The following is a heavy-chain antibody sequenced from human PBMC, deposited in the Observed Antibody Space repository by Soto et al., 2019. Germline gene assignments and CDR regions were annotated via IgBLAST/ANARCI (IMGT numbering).Heavy chain of an antibody. CDR3: AREGAVVAATFHYYGMDV. D-gene: IGHD2-15*01. CDR2: IIPIFGTA. CDR1: GGTFSSYA. V-gene: IGHV1-69*01. J-gene: IGHJ6*02. Sequence: QVQLVQSGAEVKKPGSSVKVSCKASGGTFSSYAISWVRQAPGQGLEWMGGIIPIFGTANYAQKFQGRVTITADESTSTAYMEMSSLRSDDTAVYYCAREGAVVAATFHYYGMDVWGQGTTVTVSS.